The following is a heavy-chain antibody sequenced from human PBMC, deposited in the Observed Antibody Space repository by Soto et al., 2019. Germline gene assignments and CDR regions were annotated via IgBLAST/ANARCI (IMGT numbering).Heavy chain of an antibody. Sequence: QVQLVQSGAEMKKPGSSVKVSCQSSGGTFNTYAMNWVRQAPGQGPEWMGDISPMFGAANYAPKFQGRVTITADESTGTSYMPLSSLTSEDTALYFCAREVQVHTAAFAYWGQGTLVNVSS. J-gene: IGHJ4*02. CDR2: ISPMFGAA. D-gene: IGHD3-10*01. V-gene: IGHV1-69*19. CDR3: AREVQVHTAAFAY. CDR1: GGTFNTYA.